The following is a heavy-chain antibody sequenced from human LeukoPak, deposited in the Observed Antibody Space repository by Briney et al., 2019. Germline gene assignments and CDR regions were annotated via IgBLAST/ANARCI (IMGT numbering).Heavy chain of an antibody. CDR2: ISGSGGST. CDR3: ANSRRGYSYDLGSWYFDY. Sequence: GGSLRLSCAASGFTFSSYAMSWVRQAPGKGLEWVSAISGSGGSTYYADSVKGLFTISRDNSKNPLYLHMNSLRAEDTAVYYCANSRRGYSYDLGSWYFDYWGQGTLVTVSS. CDR1: GFTFSSYA. J-gene: IGHJ4*02. V-gene: IGHV3-23*01. D-gene: IGHD5-18*01.